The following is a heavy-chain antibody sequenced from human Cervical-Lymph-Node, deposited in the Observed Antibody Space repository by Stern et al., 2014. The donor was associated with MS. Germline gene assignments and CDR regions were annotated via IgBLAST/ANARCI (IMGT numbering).Heavy chain of an antibody. Sequence: EVQLEESGGGLVQPARSLCLTCAVSGFTFDDYALYWVRHAPAQGLELVSGSTWKSVSVGYAHSVKGRFTISRDNDKNSMYLHMNSLRGDDTAMYYCAKGSGGSGYYPVALDYWGQGTLVTVSS. J-gene: IGHJ4*02. CDR3: AKGSGGSGYYPVALDY. CDR2: STWKSVSV. V-gene: IGHV3-9*01. D-gene: IGHD3-3*01. CDR1: GFTFDDYA.